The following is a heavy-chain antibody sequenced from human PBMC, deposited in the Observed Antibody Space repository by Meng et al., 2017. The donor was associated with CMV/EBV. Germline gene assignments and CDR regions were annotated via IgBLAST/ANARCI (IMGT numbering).Heavy chain of an antibody. Sequence: KGSGYTFINHDINWVRQAAGQGLEWMGWMNSNSGNTGYAQKFQGRVSMTRDSSISTAYMELNGLRSEDTAVYYCMRGAGAGGRDRFDPWGQGTLVTVSS. D-gene: IGHD2-15*01. CDR2: MNSNSGNT. J-gene: IGHJ5*02. V-gene: IGHV1-8*01. CDR3: MRGAGAGGRDRFDP. CDR1: GYTFINHD.